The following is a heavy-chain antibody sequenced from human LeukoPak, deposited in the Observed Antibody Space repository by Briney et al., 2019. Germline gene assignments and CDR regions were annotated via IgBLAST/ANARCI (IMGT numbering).Heavy chain of an antibody. CDR1: GFMFSSYA. J-gene: IGHJ4*02. V-gene: IGHV3-23*01. Sequence: GGSLRLSCAASGFMFSSYAMSWVRQAPGKGLEWVSAISGSGGSTYYADSVKGRFTISRDNSKNTLYLQMNSLRAEDTAVYYCAKGRLVYYYGSGSFDYWGQGTLVTVSS. CDR2: ISGSGGST. D-gene: IGHD3-10*01. CDR3: AKGRLVYYYGSGSFDY.